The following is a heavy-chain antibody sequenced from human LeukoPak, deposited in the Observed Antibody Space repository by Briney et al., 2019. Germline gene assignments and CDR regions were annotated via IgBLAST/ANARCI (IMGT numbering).Heavy chain of an antibody. CDR2: ISGSGGST. Sequence: GGSLRLSCAASGFTFDDYGMSWVRQAPGKGLEWVSAISGSGGSTYYADSVKGRFTISRDNSKNTLYLQMNSLRAEDTAVYYCAKVVGATWNYYYYYYMDVWGKGTTVTVSS. CDR3: AKVVGATWNYYYYYYMDV. CDR1: GFTFDDYG. V-gene: IGHV3-23*01. J-gene: IGHJ6*03. D-gene: IGHD1-26*01.